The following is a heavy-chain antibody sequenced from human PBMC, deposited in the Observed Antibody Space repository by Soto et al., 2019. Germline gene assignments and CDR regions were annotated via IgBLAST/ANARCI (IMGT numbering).Heavy chain of an antibody. J-gene: IGHJ4*02. CDR2: ISYGGVNK. V-gene: IGHV3-30-3*01. CDR3: AREEFEDGRGHFDY. CDR1: GYTFSTSV. D-gene: IGHD3-22*01. Sequence: QVQLVESGGGVVQPGGSLRLSCAASGYTFSTSVMHWVRQAPSKGLEWMAIISYGGVNKYYADSVKGRFTISRDISESTLYLQMNSLRTEDTAVYYCAREEFEDGRGHFDYWGQGTLVSVSS.